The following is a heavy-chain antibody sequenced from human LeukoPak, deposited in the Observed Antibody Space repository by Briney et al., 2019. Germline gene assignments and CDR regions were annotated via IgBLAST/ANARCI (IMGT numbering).Heavy chain of an antibody. J-gene: IGHJ4*02. CDR3: AREKGVYDFWSGYYVPNY. CDR1: GFIVSHNY. CDR2: IYIDGTT. Sequence: GGSLRLSCAASGFIVSHNYMTWVRQAPGKGLEWISVIYIDGTTYYADSVKGRFTISRDQANNTLYLQMNTLRDEDTAVYYCAREKGVYDFWSGYYVPNYWGQGTLVTVSS. V-gene: IGHV3-53*01. D-gene: IGHD3-3*01.